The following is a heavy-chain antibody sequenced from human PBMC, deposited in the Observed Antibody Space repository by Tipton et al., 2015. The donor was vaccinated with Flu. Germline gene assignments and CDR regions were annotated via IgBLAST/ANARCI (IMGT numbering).Heavy chain of an antibody. CDR1: GGSISSDNYY. J-gene: IGHJ4*02. Sequence: TLSLTCNVSGGSISSDNYYWNWIRQPAGKGLEWIGRIYTSGSTNYNLSLKRRLTISVDTSKNQFSLKLSSVTAADTAVYYCARGPEQWLVNPHYFDYWGQGTLVTVSS. CDR2: IYTSGST. V-gene: IGHV4-61*02. D-gene: IGHD6-19*01. CDR3: ARGPEQWLVNPHYFDY.